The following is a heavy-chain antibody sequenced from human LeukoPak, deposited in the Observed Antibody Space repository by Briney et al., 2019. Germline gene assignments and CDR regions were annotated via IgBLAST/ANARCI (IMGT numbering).Heavy chain of an antibody. D-gene: IGHD1-26*01. Sequence: SETLSLTCTVSGGSISSSNYHWGWIRQSPGRGLEWIGTIYYSGTTYYNPSLKSRVTISVDTSKNQFSLKLSSMTAADTAVYYCARLTVGVTAVDCWGQGTLVTVSS. CDR2: IYYSGTT. CDR1: GGSISSSNYH. CDR3: ARLTVGVTAVDC. V-gene: IGHV4-39*01. J-gene: IGHJ4*02.